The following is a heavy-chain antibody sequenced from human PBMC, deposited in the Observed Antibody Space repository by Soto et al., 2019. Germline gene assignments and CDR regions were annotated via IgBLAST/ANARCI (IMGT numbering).Heavy chain of an antibody. CDR2: MNPNSGNT. J-gene: IGHJ6*02. CDR1: GYTFTSYD. CDR3: ARSFYGDYPYYYYYGMDV. D-gene: IGHD4-17*01. V-gene: IGHV1-8*01. Sequence: QVQLVQSGAEVKKPGASVKVSCKASGYTFTSYDINWVLQATGQGLEWMGWMNPNSGNTGYAQKFQGRVTMTRNTSISTAYMELSSLRSEDTAVYYCARSFYGDYPYYYYYGMDVWGQGTTVTVSS.